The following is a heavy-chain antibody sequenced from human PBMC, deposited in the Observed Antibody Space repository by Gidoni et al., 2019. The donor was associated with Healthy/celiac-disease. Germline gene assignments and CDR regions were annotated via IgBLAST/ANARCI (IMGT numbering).Heavy chain of an antibody. CDR3: ARGDHYYDSSGYFDY. Sequence: QVQLVESGGAVVQPGRSLRLSCAASGVPFRRYAMHWVRPAPGKGLAWVAVISYDGSNKYYADSVKGRFTISRDNSKNTLYLQMNSLRAEDTAVYYCARGDHYYDSSGYFDYWGQGTLVTVSS. V-gene: IGHV3-30*04. CDR2: ISYDGSNK. D-gene: IGHD3-22*01. CDR1: GVPFRRYA. J-gene: IGHJ4*02.